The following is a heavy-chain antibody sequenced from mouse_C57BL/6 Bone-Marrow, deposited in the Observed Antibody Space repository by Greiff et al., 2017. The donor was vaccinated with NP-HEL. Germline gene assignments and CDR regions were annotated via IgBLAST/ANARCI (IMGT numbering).Heavy chain of an antibody. CDR1: GYTFTSYW. Sequence: VQLQQPGAELVMPGASVQLSCKASGYTFTSYWMHWVKQRPGQGLEWIGEIDPSDSYTNYNQKFKGKSTLTVDKSSSTAYMQLSSLTSEDSAVYYCARCSWAWYFDVWGTGTTVTVSS. CDR2: IDPSDSYT. CDR3: ARCSWAWYFDV. J-gene: IGHJ1*03. V-gene: IGHV1-69*01.